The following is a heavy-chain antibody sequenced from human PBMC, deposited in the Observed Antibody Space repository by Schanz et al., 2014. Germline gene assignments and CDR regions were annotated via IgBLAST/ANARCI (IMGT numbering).Heavy chain of an antibody. J-gene: IGHJ4*02. D-gene: IGHD5-12*01. V-gene: IGHV1-2*02. CDR2: TNPNGGA. Sequence: QGHLVQSGAEVKEPGASVQVSCKASGYVFTAYYMHWVRQAPGQGLEWMGVTNPNGGAEFAQKFQGRISMTRDTSTTTFYMELSRLKSDDTAVYYCARAFGGYDPAGALDYWGQGTLVTVSS. CDR1: GYVFTAYY. CDR3: ARAFGGYDPAGALDY.